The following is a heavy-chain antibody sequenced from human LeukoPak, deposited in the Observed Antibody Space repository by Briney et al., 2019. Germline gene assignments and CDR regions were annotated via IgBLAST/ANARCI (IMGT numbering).Heavy chain of an antibody. D-gene: IGHD3-10*01. CDR1: GYTFGTYG. V-gene: IGHV1-18*01. J-gene: IGHJ4*02. CDR2: ISAYNGNT. CDR3: ARASGSREGSFVS. Sequence: GASVKVSCKASGYTFGTYGISWVRQAPGQGLEWMGWISAYNGNTNYAQKLQGRVTMTTDTSTSTAYVELRSLRSDDTAVYYCARASGSREGSFVSWGQGTLVTVSS.